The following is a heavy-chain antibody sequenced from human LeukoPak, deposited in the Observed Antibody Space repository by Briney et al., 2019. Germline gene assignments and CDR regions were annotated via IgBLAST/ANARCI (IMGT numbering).Heavy chain of an antibody. CDR3: ASTPRQDSSGDGLFDY. Sequence: CSVPDSCKATGGTHSSYAISGVRPAPGRGVEWMGVIIPMFGTAHYAQKFQGRVTITADKSTSTAYMELNSLRSEDTAVYYCASTPRQDSSGDGLFDYWGQGTLVTVSS. V-gene: IGHV1-69*06. J-gene: IGHJ4*02. CDR2: IIPMFGTA. CDR1: GGTHSSYA. D-gene: IGHD3-22*01.